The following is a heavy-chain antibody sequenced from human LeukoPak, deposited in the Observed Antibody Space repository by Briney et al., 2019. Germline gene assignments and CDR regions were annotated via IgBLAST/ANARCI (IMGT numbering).Heavy chain of an antibody. CDR2: ISYDGSNK. D-gene: IGHD3-9*01. V-gene: IGHV3-30-3*01. J-gene: IGHJ4*02. CDR3: ASWDDILTGYLAGDY. Sequence: GGSLRLSCAASGFTFSSYAMHWVRQAPGKGLEWVAVISYDGSNKYYADSVNGRFTISRDNSKHTLYLQMNSLRAEDTAVYYCASWDDILTGYLAGDYWGQGTLVTVSS. CDR1: GFTFSSYA.